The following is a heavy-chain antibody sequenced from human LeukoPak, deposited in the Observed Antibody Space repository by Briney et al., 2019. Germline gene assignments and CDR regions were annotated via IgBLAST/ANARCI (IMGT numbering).Heavy chain of an antibody. J-gene: IGHJ4*02. Sequence: PGRSLRLSCAASGFTFSSYGMHWVRQAPGKGLEWVAVIWYDGSNKYYADSVKGRFTISRDNSKNTLYLQMNSLRAEDTAVYYCAKPGGITFGGVIVTFDYWGQGTLVTVSS. CDR2: IWYDGSNK. CDR3: AKPGGITFGGVIVTFDY. CDR1: GFTFSSYG. D-gene: IGHD3-16*02. V-gene: IGHV3-33*06.